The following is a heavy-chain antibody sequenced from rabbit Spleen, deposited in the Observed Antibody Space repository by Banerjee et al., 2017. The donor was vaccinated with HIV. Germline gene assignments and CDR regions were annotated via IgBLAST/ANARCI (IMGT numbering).Heavy chain of an antibody. CDR1: GFSLFMYW. J-gene: IGHJ4*01. CDR2: IYAGDGNK. D-gene: IGHD3-1*01. V-gene: IGHV1S42*01. Sequence: EESGGGLVKPGGTLTLTCKASGFSLFMYWMCWVRQAPGKGPEWIACIYAGDGNKDYANWVNGRFTISKTSSTVDLKMTSLTAADTATYFCARDKELDIWGYEFNLWGPGTLVTVS. CDR3: ARDKELDIWGYEFNL.